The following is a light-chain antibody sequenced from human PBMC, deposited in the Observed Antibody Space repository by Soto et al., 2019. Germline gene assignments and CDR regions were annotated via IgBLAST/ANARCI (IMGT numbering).Light chain of an antibody. CDR3: SSYTTRSNYV. Sequence: QSVLTQPASVSGSPGHSITISCTGTSSDVGSYNFVSWYQQLPGKAPKLMIYEVSNRPSGVSNRFSGSKSGNTASLTISGLQAEDEADYYCSSYTTRSNYVFGSGTKVTVL. CDR1: SSDVGSYNF. CDR2: EVS. V-gene: IGLV2-14*01. J-gene: IGLJ1*01.